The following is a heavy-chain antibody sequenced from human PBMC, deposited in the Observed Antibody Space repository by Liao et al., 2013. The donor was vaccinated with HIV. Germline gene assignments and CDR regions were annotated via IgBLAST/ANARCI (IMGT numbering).Heavy chain of an antibody. Sequence: QVQLQESGPGLVKTSETLSLTCSVSSGSISGSPYYWAWIRQPPGKGLEWIGSIFKSGTRFYNPSLKSRVTMSVDTSKNQFSLKVTSVTAADTAVYYCARDLDNWSEEAFDIWGQGTRVTVSS. CDR3: ARDLDNWSEEAFDI. CDR1: SGSISGSPYY. J-gene: IGHJ3*02. V-gene: IGHV4-39*07. CDR2: IFKSGTR. D-gene: IGHD3-3*01.